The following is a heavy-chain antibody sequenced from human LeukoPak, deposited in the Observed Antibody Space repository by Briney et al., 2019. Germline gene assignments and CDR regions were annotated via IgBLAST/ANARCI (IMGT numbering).Heavy chain of an antibody. J-gene: IGHJ4*02. CDR3: AREIVEMAALKIDY. Sequence: TLFLTCTVSGGSISSGSYYWSWIRQPAGKGLEWIGRIYTSGSTNYNPSLNSRVTISVDTSKNQFSLKLSSVTAADTAVYYCAREIVEMAALKIDYWGQGTLVTVSS. CDR1: GGSISSGSYY. CDR2: IYTSGST. D-gene: IGHD5-24*01. V-gene: IGHV4-61*02.